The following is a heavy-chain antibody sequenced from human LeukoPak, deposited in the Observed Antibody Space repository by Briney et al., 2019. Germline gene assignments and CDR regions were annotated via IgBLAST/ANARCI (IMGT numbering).Heavy chain of an antibody. D-gene: IGHD3/OR15-3a*01. V-gene: IGHV3-30-3*01. J-gene: IGHJ4*02. CDR1: GFTFSSYA. CDR2: ISYDGSNK. CDR3: AGSGLYLVCFIYFDD. Sequence: PGRSLRLSCAASGFTFSSYAMHWVRQAPGKGLEWVAVISYDGSNKYYAESVKGRFTISRDTSKNTLYLQMNSPRAGDTAVYYCAGSGLYLVCFIYFDDWGQGTLVTVSS.